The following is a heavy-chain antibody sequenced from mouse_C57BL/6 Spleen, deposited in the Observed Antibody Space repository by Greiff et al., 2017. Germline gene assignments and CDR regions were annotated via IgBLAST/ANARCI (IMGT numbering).Heavy chain of an antibody. J-gene: IGHJ2*01. CDR3: ARSGGSSIFDY. V-gene: IGHV14-2*01. D-gene: IGHD1-1*01. Sequence: VQLQQSGAELVKPGASVKLSCTASGFNIKDYYMHWVKQRTEQGLEWIGRIDPEDGETKDAPKFQGKATITADTSSNTAYLQLSSLTSEDTAVYYCARSGGSSIFDYWGQGTTLTVSS. CDR2: IDPEDGET. CDR1: GFNIKDYY.